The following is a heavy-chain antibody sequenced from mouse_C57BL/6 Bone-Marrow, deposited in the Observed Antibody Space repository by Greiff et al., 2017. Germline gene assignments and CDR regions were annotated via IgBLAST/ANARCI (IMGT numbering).Heavy chain of an antibody. Sequence: QVQLQQSGAELVKPGASVKISCKASGYAFSSYWMNWVKQRPGKGLEWIGQIYPGDGDTNYNGKFKGKATLTADKSSSTAYMQLSSLTSEDSAVYFWARGGDYDFSAWFAYWGQGTLVTVSA. CDR2: IYPGDGDT. J-gene: IGHJ3*01. CDR3: ARGGDYDFSAWFAY. CDR1: GYAFSSYW. V-gene: IGHV1-80*01. D-gene: IGHD2-4*01.